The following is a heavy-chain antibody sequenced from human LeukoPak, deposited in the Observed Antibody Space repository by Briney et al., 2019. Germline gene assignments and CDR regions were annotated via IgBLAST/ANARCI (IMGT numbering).Heavy chain of an antibody. CDR2: FDPEDGET. Sequence: ALVKVSCKVSGYTLTELSMHWVRQAPGKGLEWMGGFDPEDGETIYAQKFQGRVTMTEDTSTDTAYMELSSLRSEDTAVYYCATVPRYDYVWGSYRFEYWGQGTLVTVSS. CDR3: ATVPRYDYVWGSYRFEY. CDR1: GYTLTELS. V-gene: IGHV1-24*01. J-gene: IGHJ4*02. D-gene: IGHD3-16*02.